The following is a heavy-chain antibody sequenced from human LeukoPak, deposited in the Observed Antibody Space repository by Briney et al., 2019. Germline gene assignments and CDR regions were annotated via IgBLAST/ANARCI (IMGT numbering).Heavy chain of an antibody. CDR1: AGFVSSRSYF. V-gene: IGHV4-39*01. CDR2: IYYSGTT. D-gene: IGHD6-13*01. Sequence: SETLSLTCTVSAGFVSSRSYFWGWIRQTPGKGLEWIGSIYYSGTTYYNPSLKSRITISVDTSKNQFSLKLSSVTAADTAVYYCARHGGAAAAIDYWGQGTLVTVSS. CDR3: ARHGGAAAAIDY. J-gene: IGHJ4*02.